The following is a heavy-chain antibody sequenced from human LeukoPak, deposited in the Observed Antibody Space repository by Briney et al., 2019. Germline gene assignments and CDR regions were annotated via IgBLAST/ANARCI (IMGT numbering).Heavy chain of an antibody. CDR1: GTNFRNYG. CDR3: ARVGRPLGLSGHPGAFDM. Sequence: SVKVSCKASGTNFRNYGVSWVRQAPGQGLEWMGLLVPLFGTTKYAQKFQGRVTIITDESTTTAYMELSSLRSEDTAVYYCARVGRPLGLSGHPGAFDMWGQGTKVIVSS. J-gene: IGHJ3*02. V-gene: IGHV1-69*05. D-gene: IGHD1-1*01. CDR2: LVPLFGTT.